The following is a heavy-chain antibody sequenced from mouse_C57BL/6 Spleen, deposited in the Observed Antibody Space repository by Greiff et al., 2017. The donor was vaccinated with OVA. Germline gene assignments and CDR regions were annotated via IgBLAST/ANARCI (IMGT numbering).Heavy chain of an antibody. D-gene: IGHD2-1*01. CDR3: TLIYYGKSAWFAY. CDR1: GFNIKDYY. CDR2: IDPEDGDT. J-gene: IGHJ3*01. Sequence: EVKLMESGAELVRPGASVKLSCTASGFNIKDYYMHWVKQRPEQGLEWIGRIDPEDGDTEYAPKFQGKATMTADTSSNTAYLQLSSLTSEDTAVYYCTLIYYGKSAWFAYWGQGTLVTVSA. V-gene: IGHV14-1*01.